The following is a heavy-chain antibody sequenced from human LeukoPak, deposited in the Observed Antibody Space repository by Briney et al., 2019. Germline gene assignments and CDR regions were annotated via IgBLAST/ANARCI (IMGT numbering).Heavy chain of an antibody. J-gene: IGHJ4*02. V-gene: IGHV3-30*18. CDR3: AKGGDY. CDR2: ISYDGSNK. Sequence: GGSLRLSCAASGFTFSSYGMHWVRQAPGKGLEWVAVISYDGSNKYYADSVKGRFTISRDNSKNTLYPQMNSLRAEDTAVYYCAKGGDYWGQGTLVTVSS. CDR1: GFTFSSYG.